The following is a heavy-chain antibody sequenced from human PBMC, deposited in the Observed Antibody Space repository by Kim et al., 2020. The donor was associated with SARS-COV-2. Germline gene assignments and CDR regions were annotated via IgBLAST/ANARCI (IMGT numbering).Heavy chain of an antibody. J-gene: IGHJ4*02. CDR3: AGLGGAVAGHFSDY. Sequence: YADSVKGRLTIHRDNAKNTLYLQRNSLGAEDVAVYYCAGLGGAVAGHFSDYWGQGILVTVSS. V-gene: IGHV3-21*06. D-gene: IGHD6-19*01.